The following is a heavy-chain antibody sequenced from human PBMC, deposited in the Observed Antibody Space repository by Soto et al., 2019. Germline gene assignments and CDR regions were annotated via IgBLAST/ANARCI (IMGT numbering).Heavy chain of an antibody. J-gene: IGHJ4*02. CDR3: IREGAAGYPDY. CDR1: GFSFSHVW. CDR2: IKSKIDGGTT. D-gene: IGHD6-13*01. Sequence: EVQLVESGGGLVKPGESLRLSCAASGFSFSHVWMNWVRQAPGKGLEWVGRIKSKIDGGTTDYAAPVKGRFTISRDDSKNMLYLQMNSLKTEDTAVCYCIREGAAGYPDYWGQGTLVTVSS. V-gene: IGHV3-15*07.